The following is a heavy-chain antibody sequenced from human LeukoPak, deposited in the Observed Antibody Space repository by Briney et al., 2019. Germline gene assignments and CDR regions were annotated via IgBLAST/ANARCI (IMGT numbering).Heavy chain of an antibody. CDR2: MSGTGGYT. CDR1: GFSFSVYA. Sequence: GSLRLSCAASGFSFSVYAMSWVRQAPGKGLEWISAMSGTGGYTYYADSVKGRFTISRDNSKNTLSLRMTSLRADDTAIYYCAKNAGRNGDWYFDLWGRGTLVTVSS. V-gene: IGHV3-23*01. J-gene: IGHJ2*01. CDR3: AKNAGRNGDWYFDL. D-gene: IGHD2-8*01.